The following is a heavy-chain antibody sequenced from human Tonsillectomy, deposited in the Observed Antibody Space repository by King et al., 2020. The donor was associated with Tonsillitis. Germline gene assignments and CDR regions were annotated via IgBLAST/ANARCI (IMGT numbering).Heavy chain of an antibody. CDR1: GFTFSNYS. V-gene: IGHV3-48*01. CDR3: ALATTSGYDF. J-gene: IGHJ4*02. D-gene: IGHD5-12*01. CDR2: ISGSSGSI. Sequence: DVQLVESGGGLVQPGGSLRLSCAASGFTFSNYSMNWVRQAPGKGLEWVSYISGSSGSIYYADSAKGRFTLSRDNAKNSLYLQMNSLRAEDTAVYYCALATTSGYDFWDQGTLVTVSS.